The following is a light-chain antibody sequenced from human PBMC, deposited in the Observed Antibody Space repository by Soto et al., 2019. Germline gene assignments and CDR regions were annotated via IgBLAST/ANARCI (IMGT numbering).Light chain of an antibody. CDR2: DAS. V-gene: IGKV3-11*01. CDR1: QSVSTY. J-gene: IGKJ2*01. Sequence: EPVLTQSPATLSLSPGESATLSCRASQSVSTYLAWYQQKPGQAPRLLIYDASNRVTGIPARFSGSGSGAHFTLTIRCLQSEDSAVYYCHRYNNGPHTFGQGTKVAIK. CDR3: HRYNNGPHT.